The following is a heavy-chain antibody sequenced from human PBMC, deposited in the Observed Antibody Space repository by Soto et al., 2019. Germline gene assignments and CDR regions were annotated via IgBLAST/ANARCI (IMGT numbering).Heavy chain of an antibody. Sequence: VQLLESGGGLVQPGGSLRLSCAASGFTFSSYAMSWVRQAPGKGLEWVSAISGSGGSTYYADSVKGRFTISRDNSKNTLYLQMNSLRAEDTAVYYCAKDVYCSGGSCSGYSFDYWGQGTLVTVSS. CDR2: ISGSGGST. V-gene: IGHV3-23*01. CDR1: GFTFSSYA. CDR3: AKDVYCSGGSCSGYSFDY. J-gene: IGHJ4*02. D-gene: IGHD2-15*01.